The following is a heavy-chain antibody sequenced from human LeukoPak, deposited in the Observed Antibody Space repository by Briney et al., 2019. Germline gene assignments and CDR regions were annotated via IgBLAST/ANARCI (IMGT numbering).Heavy chain of an antibody. Sequence: GGSLRLSCAASGFTFSDYYMSRIRQAPGKGLEWVSYISSSGSTIYYADSVKGRFTISRDNAKNSLYLQMNSLRAEDTAVYYCARGRSSSWYDLYYFDYWGQGTLVTVSS. CDR3: ARGRSSSWYDLYYFDY. CDR2: ISSSGSTI. CDR1: GFTFSDYY. V-gene: IGHV3-11*01. J-gene: IGHJ4*02. D-gene: IGHD6-13*01.